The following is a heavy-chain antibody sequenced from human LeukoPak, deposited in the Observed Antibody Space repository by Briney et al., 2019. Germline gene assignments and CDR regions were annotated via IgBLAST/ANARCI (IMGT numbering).Heavy chain of an antibody. CDR3: AKSPSGRGGYNWFDP. CDR2: VYTSGST. D-gene: IGHD3-16*01. Sequence: SETLSLTCTASGGSISGYYWSWIRQPAGKGLEWIGRVYTSGSTNYNPSLKSRVTMSIDTSKNQFSLNLSSVTAADTALYYCAKSPSGRGGYNWFDPWGQGTLVTVSS. J-gene: IGHJ5*02. CDR1: GGSISGYY. V-gene: IGHV4-4*07.